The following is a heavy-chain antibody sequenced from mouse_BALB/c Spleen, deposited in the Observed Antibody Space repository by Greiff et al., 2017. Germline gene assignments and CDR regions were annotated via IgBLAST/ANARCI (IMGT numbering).Heavy chain of an antibody. V-gene: IGHV1-5*01. D-gene: IGHD2-14*01. CDR3: TRAYYGYAPYYFDY. CDR1: GYTFTSYW. Sequence: VQLKESGTVLARPGASVKMSCKASGYTFTSYWMHWVKQRPGQGLEWIGAIYPGNSDTSYNQKFKGKAKLTAVTSTSTAYMELSSLTNEDSAVYYGTRAYYGYAPYYFDYWGQGTTLTVAS. J-gene: IGHJ2*01. CDR2: IYPGNSDT.